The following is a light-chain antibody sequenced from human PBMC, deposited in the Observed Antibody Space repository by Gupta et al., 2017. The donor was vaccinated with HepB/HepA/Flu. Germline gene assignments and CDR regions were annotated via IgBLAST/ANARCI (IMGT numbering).Light chain of an antibody. CDR1: QDITNS. CDR3: QQYDNVPCS. Sequence: DIQMTQSPSSLSASVGDRVTITCQASQDITNSLNWYQQKPGKAPKLLIYDTSNLETGVPSRFSGRGSGTDFTFTVSSLQPEDIATYYCQQYDNVPCSFGQGTKLEI. J-gene: IGKJ2*04. V-gene: IGKV1-33*01. CDR2: DTS.